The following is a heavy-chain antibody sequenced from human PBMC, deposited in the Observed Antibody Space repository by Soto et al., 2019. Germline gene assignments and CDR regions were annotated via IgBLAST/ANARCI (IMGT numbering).Heavy chain of an antibody. J-gene: IGHJ4*02. D-gene: IGHD1-26*01. Sequence: PGGSLRLSCAASGFTFSSYEMNWVRQAPGKGLEWVSYISSSGSTIYYADSVKGRFTISRDNAKNSLCLQMNSLRAEDTAVYYCARDLTFGVGPPYWGQGSLVTVSS. CDR1: GFTFSSYE. CDR2: ISSSGSTI. CDR3: ARDLTFGVGPPY. V-gene: IGHV3-48*03.